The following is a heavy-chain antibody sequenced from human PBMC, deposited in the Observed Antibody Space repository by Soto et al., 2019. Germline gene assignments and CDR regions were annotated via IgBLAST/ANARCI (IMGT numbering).Heavy chain of an antibody. V-gene: IGHV4-39*01. CDR1: GGSISSSSYY. CDR2: IYYSGST. J-gene: IGHJ4*02. D-gene: IGHD3-10*01. CDR3: ASLLWFGEPDYFDY. Sequence: PSETLSLTCTVSGGSISSSSYYWGWIRQPPGKGPEWIGSIYYSGSTYYNPSLKSRVTISVDTSKNQFSLKLSSVTAADTAVYYCASLLWFGEPDYFDYWGQGTLVTVSS.